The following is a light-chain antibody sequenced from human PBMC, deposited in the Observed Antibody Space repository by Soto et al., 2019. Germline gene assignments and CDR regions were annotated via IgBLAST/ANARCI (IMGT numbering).Light chain of an antibody. CDR2: GTS. CDR1: QSIRNY. J-gene: IGKJ1*01. V-gene: IGKV1-39*01. Sequence: DIQMTQSPSSLSASVGDRITITCRASQSIRNYLNWYQQKSGEAPKFLMYGTSNLQSGVPSRFIGGGSGTDFTLTISSLQPEDFATYYCLQTYTTPRTFGQGTKVEIK. CDR3: LQTYTTPRT.